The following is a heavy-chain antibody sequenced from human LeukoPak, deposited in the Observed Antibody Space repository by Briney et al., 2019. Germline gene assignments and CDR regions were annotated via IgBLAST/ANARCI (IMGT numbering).Heavy chain of an antibody. D-gene: IGHD5-24*01. CDR1: GFTFSGYS. CDR2: ISGRGGYI. Sequence: PGGSLRLSCAASGFTFSGYSMNWVRQAPGKGVEWVSSISGRGGYIFYADSVKGRFTISRDNAKNSLYLQMNSLRVEDTAVYYCGRDKGDGSYYGMDVWGQGTTVIVSS. V-gene: IGHV3-21*01. CDR3: GRDKGDGSYYGMDV. J-gene: IGHJ6*02.